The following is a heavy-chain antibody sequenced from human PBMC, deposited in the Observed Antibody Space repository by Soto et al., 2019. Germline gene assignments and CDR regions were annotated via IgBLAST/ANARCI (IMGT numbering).Heavy chain of an antibody. V-gene: IGHV1-69*13. CDR3: ARDRPYGDYDGLSDY. J-gene: IGHJ4*02. CDR1: GGTFSSYA. D-gene: IGHD4-17*01. CDR2: IIPIFGTA. Sequence: ASVKVSCKASGGTFSSYAISWVRQAPGQGLEWMGGIIPIFGTANYAQKFQGRVTITADESTSTAYMELSSLRSEDTAVYYCARDRPYGDYDGLSDYWGQGTLVTVSS.